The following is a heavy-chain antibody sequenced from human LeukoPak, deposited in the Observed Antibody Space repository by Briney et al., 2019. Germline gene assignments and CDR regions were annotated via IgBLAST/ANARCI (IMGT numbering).Heavy chain of an antibody. CDR3: ARARRSNVGFDP. V-gene: IGHV1-8*01. CDR1: GYTFTTYD. CDR2: MNPNSGNI. J-gene: IGHJ5*02. Sequence: ASVKVSCKASGYTFTTYDINWVRQATGQGLEWVGWMNPNSGNIGYAQKFQGRVTMSRNTSISTAYMELSSLRSEDTAVYYCARARRSNVGFDPWGQGTLVTVSS.